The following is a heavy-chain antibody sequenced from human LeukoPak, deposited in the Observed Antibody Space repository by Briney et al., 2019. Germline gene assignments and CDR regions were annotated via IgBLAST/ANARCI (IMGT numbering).Heavy chain of an antibody. J-gene: IGHJ4*02. CDR2: ISAYNSNT. CDR3: ARIAETAYYFDY. CDR1: GYTFTSHG. Sequence: ASVKVSCKASGYTFTSHGISWVRQAPGQGLEWMGWISAYNSNTNYAQKLQGRVIMTTDTSTSTAYIELRSLRSDDTAVYYCARIAETAYYFDYWGQGTLVTVSS. V-gene: IGHV1-18*04. D-gene: IGHD6-13*01.